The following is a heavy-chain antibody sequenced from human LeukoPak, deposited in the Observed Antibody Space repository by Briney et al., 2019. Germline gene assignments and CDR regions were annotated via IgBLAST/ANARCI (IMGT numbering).Heavy chain of an antibody. V-gene: IGHV3-53*01. CDR3: ARDAYDSSGYSHAFDI. CDR1: GFTVSSNY. D-gene: IGHD3-22*01. CDR2: IYSGGST. J-gene: IGHJ3*02. Sequence: GGSLRLSCAASGFTVSSNYMSWVRQAPGKGLEWVSVIYSGGSTYYADSVKGRFTISRDNSKNTLYLQMNSLRAEDTAVYYCARDAYDSSGYSHAFDIWGQGTMVTVSS.